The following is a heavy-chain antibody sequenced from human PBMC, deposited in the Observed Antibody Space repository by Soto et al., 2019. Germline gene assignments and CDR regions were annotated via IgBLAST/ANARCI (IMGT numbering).Heavy chain of an antibody. CDR1: GASVRDYN. CDR2: IHHTGSN. V-gene: IGHV4-59*02. J-gene: IGHJ3*02. Sequence: PSETLSLTCTVSGASVRDYNWNWIRQPPGRGLEWIGFIHHTGSNTYSPSLRSRVTMSVDTSRNQFSLMMTSVTAADTAVYYCAKWSYPAMQAFHIRGQGIMVTVSS. CDR3: AKWSYPAMQAFHI. D-gene: IGHD3-16*02.